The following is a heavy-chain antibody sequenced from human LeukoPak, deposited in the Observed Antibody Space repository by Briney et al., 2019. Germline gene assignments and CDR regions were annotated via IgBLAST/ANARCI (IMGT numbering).Heavy chain of an antibody. J-gene: IGHJ4*02. CDR2: IYSGGSA. D-gene: IGHD6-13*01. CDR1: GFTVSSNY. V-gene: IGHV3-53*01. Sequence: PGGSLRLSCAASGFTVSSNYMTWVRQAPGKGLEWVSVIYSGGSAYYADSVKGRFTISRDNAKNSLYLQMNSLRAEDTAVYYCARGIPTSGNYFDYWGQGTLVTVSS. CDR3: ARGIPTSGNYFDY.